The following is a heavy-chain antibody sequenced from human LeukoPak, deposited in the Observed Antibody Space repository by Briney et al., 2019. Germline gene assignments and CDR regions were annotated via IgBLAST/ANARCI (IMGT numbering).Heavy chain of an antibody. J-gene: IGHJ6*02. CDR2: ISAYNGNT. Sequence: VASVKVSCKASGYTFTSYGISGVRQAPGQGLEWMGWISAYNGNTNYAQKLQGRVTMTTDTPTSTAYMELRSLRSDDTAVYYCARVGTMVRGVMGDYYYGMDVWGQGTTVTVSS. CDR1: GYTFTSYG. D-gene: IGHD3-10*01. V-gene: IGHV1-18*01. CDR3: ARVGTMVRGVMGDYYYGMDV.